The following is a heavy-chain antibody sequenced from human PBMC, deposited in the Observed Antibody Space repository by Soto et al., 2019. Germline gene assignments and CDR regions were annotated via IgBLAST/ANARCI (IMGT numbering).Heavy chain of an antibody. J-gene: IGHJ6*03. CDR2: IYYSGST. D-gene: IGHD2-21*01. V-gene: IGHV4-59*12. Sequence: PSETLSLTCTVSGGSISSYYWSWIRQPPGKGLEWIGYIYYSGSTNYNPSLKSRVTISVDTSKNQFSLKLSSVTAADTAVYYWARDWGGGYYYYMDVWGKGTTVTVSS. CDR1: GGSISSYY. CDR3: ARDWGGGYYYYMDV.